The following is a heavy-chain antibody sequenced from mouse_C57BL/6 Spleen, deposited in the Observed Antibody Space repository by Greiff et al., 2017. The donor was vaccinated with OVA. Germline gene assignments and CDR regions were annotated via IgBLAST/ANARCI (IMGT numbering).Heavy chain of an antibody. J-gene: IGHJ4*01. CDR2: FYPGSGSI. V-gene: IGHV1-62-2*01. CDR1: GYTFTEYT. Sequence: VQLQQSGAELVKPGASVKLSCKASGYTFTEYTIHWVKQRSGQGLEWIGRFYPGSGSIKYNEKFKDKATLTADKSSSTVYMELSRLTSEDTAVYFWARHVDGYGYYEVGAMDYWGQGTSVTVSS. CDR3: ARHVDGYGYYEVGAMDY. D-gene: IGHD2-3*01.